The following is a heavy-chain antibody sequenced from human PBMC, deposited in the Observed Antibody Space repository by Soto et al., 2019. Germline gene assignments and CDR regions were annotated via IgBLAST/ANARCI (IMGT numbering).Heavy chain of an antibody. J-gene: IGHJ4*02. V-gene: IGHV3-74*01. CDR1: GFTFNNFW. CDR3: ARQTGLGATNY. CDR2: INTDGSVT. D-gene: IGHD1-26*01. Sequence: DVELVESGGALVQPGGSLRLSCAGSGFTFNNFWMHWVRQAPGKGLVWVARINTDGSVTSHADSVKGRFTISRDNAKSTLYLQMNSLRAEDSARYYCARQTGLGATNYWGRGTLVTVSS.